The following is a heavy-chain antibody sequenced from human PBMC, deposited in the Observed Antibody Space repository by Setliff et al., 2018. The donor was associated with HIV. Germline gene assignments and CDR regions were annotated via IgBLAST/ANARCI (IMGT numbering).Heavy chain of an antibody. CDR2: VNLPKTL. V-gene: IGHV4-34*01. Sequence: SETLSLTCAVYGGSLNDYSWNWIRQSPGKGLEWIGEVNLPKTLNYNPSLESRITISVDTSKKQFSLDLSSVTAADTAVYFCARAIVKTGYHTKSRDFDYWGQGTLVTVSS. J-gene: IGHJ4*02. D-gene: IGHD3-9*01. CDR3: ARAIVKTGYHTKSRDFDY. CDR1: GGSLNDYS.